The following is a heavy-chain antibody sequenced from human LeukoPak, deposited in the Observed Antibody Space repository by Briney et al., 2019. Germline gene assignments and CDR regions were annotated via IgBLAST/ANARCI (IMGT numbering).Heavy chain of an antibody. CDR2: IIPILGIA. V-gene: IGHV1-69*04. J-gene: IGHJ5*02. Sequence: SVXXSCRASGGTFIXXXSSWVXXAXXQGRXGMXRIIPILGIANYAQKFQGRVTITADKSTSTAYMELSSLRSEDTAVYYCARALWFGEFKVWFDPWGQGTLVTVSS. CDR1: GGTFIXXX. D-gene: IGHD3-10*01. CDR3: ARALWFGEFKVWFDP.